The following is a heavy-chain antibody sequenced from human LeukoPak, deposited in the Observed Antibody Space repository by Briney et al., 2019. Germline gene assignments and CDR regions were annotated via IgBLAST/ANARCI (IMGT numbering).Heavy chain of an antibody. V-gene: IGHV3-30*02. CDR1: GFTFSSYG. Sequence: GGSLRLSCAASGFTFSSYGMHWVRQAPGKGLEWVAFIRYDGSNKNYADCVKGRFTISRDNSKNTMYLQMNSLIAEDTAVYYCAKDLVPAAIVVSSWFDPWGQGTLVTVSS. J-gene: IGHJ5*02. CDR2: IRYDGSNK. CDR3: AKDLVPAAIVVSSWFDP. D-gene: IGHD2-2*01.